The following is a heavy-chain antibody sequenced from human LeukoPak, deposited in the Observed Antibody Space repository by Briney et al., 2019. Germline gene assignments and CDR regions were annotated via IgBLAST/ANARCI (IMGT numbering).Heavy chain of an antibody. D-gene: IGHD3-10*01. CDR1: GFSFSSHG. CDR3: AKDPMVRDPTGDY. V-gene: IGHV3-23*01. Sequence: PGGSLRLSCAASGFSFSSHGMSWVRQAPGKGLEWVSAISGSGGSTYYADSVKGRFTISRDNSKNTLYLQMNSLRAEDTAVYYCAKDPMVRDPTGDYWGQGTLLTVSS. J-gene: IGHJ4*02. CDR2: ISGSGGST.